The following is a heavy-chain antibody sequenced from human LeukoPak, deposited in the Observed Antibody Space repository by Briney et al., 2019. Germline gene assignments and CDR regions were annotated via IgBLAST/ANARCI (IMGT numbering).Heavy chain of an antibody. CDR1: GFTFSSYG. D-gene: IGHD2-2*01. CDR3: ANLPSS. J-gene: IGHJ5*02. CDR2: IWYDASNK. Sequence: GGSLRLSCAASGFTFSSYGMHWVRQAPGKGLEWVAVIWYDASNKYYADSVRGRFTISRDNSKNTLFLQMNSLRPEDTAVYYCANLPSSWGQGTLVTVSS. V-gene: IGHV3-30*02.